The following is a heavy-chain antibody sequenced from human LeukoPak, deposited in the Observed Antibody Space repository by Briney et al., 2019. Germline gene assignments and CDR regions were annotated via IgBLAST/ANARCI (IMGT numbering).Heavy chain of an antibody. CDR1: GFTFSTYA. CDR2: ISSDGTNK. D-gene: IGHD6-6*01. Sequence: GRSLRLSCVASGFTFSTYAMHWVRQAPGKGLEWVAIISSDGTNKYYADSVRGRFTVSRGNSKNTLYLQINSLRAEDTAVYYCARDKRPALNFDYWGQGTLVTVSS. V-gene: IGHV3-30*01. J-gene: IGHJ4*02. CDR3: ARDKRPALNFDY.